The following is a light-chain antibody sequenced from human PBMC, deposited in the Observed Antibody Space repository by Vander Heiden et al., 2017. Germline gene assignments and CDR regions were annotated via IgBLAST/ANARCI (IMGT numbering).Light chain of an antibody. CDR2: AAS. Sequence: RVTITCRASQSISSYLNWYQQKPGKAPKLLIYAASRLQSGVPSRFSGSGSGTDFTLTISSLQPEDFATYYCQQSYSTPKTFGQGTKVEIK. CDR3: QQSYSTPKT. CDR1: QSISSY. V-gene: IGKV1-39*01. J-gene: IGKJ1*01.